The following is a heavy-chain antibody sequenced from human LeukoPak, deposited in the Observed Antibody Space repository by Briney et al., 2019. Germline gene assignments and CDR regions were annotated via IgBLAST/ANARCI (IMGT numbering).Heavy chain of an antibody. D-gene: IGHD2-21*02. CDR2: INAGNGNT. J-gene: IGHJ3*02. CDR1: GYTFTSYA. CDR3: ARDIVVVTANGREDDAFDI. Sequence: ASVKVSCKASGYTFTSYAMHWVRQAPGQRLEWMGWINAGNGNTKYSQKFQGRVTITRDTSANTAYMELSSLRSEDTPVYYCARDIVVVTANGREDDAFDIWGQGTMVTVSS. V-gene: IGHV1-3*01.